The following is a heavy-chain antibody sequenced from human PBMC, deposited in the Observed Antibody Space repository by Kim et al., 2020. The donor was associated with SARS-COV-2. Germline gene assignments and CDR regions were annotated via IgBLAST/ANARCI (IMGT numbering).Heavy chain of an antibody. Sequence: ASVKVSCKTSGYTFTNYDISWVRQAPGQGLEWMGWLSPYDGDTKYAKKVQGRVTVTTDTSTSTAYMELRSLKSDDTAVYYCARESGSGRVLDYWGQGTLVTVSS. CDR2: LSPYDGDT. J-gene: IGHJ4*02. CDR1: GYTFTNYD. D-gene: IGHD6-19*01. CDR3: ARESGSGRVLDY. V-gene: IGHV1-18*01.